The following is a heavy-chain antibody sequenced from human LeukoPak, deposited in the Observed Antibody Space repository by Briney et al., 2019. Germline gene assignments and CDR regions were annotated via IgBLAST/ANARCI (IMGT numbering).Heavy chain of an antibody. CDR1: GFTFSHYG. D-gene: IGHD4-17*01. CDR2: IWDDGNKK. CDR3: ARDFGTTVTTFGAVDI. J-gene: IGHJ3*02. Sequence: GGSLRLCCAASGFTFSHYGMHWVRQAPGKGLEWVALIWDDGNKKSHADTVKGRFTISRDNSKNTLYLQMNSLRAEDTAVYYCARDFGTTVTTFGAVDIWGQGTKVSVSS. V-gene: IGHV3-33*01.